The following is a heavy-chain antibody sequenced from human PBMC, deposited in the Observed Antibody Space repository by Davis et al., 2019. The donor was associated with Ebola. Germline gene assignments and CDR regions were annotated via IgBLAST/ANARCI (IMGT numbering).Heavy chain of an antibody. J-gene: IGHJ4*02. CDR2: IWYDGSNK. CDR3: AKGILLYSSGWYSR. V-gene: IGHV3-33*06. CDR1: GFTFSSYG. D-gene: IGHD6-19*01. Sequence: PGGSLRLSCAASGFTFSSYGMHWVRQAPGKGLEWVAVIWYDGSNKYYADSVKGRFTISRDNSKNTLYLQMNSLRAEDTAVYYCAKGILLYSSGWYSRWGQGTLVTVSS.